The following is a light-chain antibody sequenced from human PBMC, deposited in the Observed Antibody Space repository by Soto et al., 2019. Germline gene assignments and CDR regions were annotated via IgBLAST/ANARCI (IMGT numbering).Light chain of an antibody. Sequence: EIVLTQSPGTLSLSPGERATLSCRASQSVSSSYLAWYQQQPGQAPRLLIYDASSRATGIPDRCSGSGSGADFTLTISRLEPEDVAVYYCQQYGNTPLFTFGPGTKVDIK. CDR2: DAS. CDR3: QQYGNTPLFT. CDR1: QSVSSSY. J-gene: IGKJ3*01. V-gene: IGKV3-20*01.